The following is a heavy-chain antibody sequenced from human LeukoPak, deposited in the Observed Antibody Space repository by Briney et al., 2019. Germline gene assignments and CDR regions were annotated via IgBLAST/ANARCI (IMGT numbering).Heavy chain of an antibody. D-gene: IGHD2-8*02. J-gene: IGHJ4*02. CDR2: ISYDGSYT. CDR1: GFTFSAYG. Sequence: PGGSLRLSCAASGFTFSAYGMHWVRQSPGKGLEWVAVISYDGSYTEYADSVKGRFTISRGNSKNTLYLQMNSLRAEDTAVYYCAKMLNTGHAHAALDYWGQGTLVTVSS. V-gene: IGHV3-30*18. CDR3: AKMLNTGHAHAALDY.